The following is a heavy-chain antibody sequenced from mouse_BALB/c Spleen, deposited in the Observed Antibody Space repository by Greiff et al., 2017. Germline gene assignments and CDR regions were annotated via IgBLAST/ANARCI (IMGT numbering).Heavy chain of an antibody. CDR1: GFTFSSFG. CDR3: ARQLTGTVYAMDY. Sequence: EVKLVESGGGLVQPGGSRKLSCAASGFTFSSFGMHWVRQAPEKGLEWVAYISSGSSTIYYADTVKGRFTISGDNPKNTLFLQMTSLRSEDTAMYYCARQLTGTVYAMDYWGQGTSVTVSS. D-gene: IGHD4-1*01. CDR2: ISSGSSTI. J-gene: IGHJ4*01. V-gene: IGHV5-17*02.